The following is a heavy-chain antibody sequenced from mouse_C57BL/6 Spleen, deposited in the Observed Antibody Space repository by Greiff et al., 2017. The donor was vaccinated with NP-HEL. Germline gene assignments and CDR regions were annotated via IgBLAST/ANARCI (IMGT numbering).Heavy chain of an antibody. J-gene: IGHJ3*01. V-gene: IGHV5-6*02. CDR2: ISSGGSYT. D-gene: IGHD2-5*01. Sequence: EVKVEESGGDLVKPGGSLKLSCAASGFTFSSYGMSWVRQTPDKRLEWVATISSGGSYTYYPDSVKGRFTLSRDNAKNTLYQQMSSLKSEETAMYYCARKEGYSNYSWFAYWGQGTLVTVSA. CDR1: GFTFSSYG. CDR3: ARKEGYSNYSWFAY.